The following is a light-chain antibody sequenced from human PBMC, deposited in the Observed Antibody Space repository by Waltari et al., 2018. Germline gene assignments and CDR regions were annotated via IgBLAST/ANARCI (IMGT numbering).Light chain of an antibody. J-gene: IGKJ1*01. V-gene: IGKV3-11*01. CDR2: DAA. CDR3: QLRSKWLRT. Sequence: EIVLTQSPATLSLSPGERATLSCRASQSVRTYLAWYQQKPGQAPRILIYDAATRATAIPARFSGSGSGTDFTLTISSLEPEDFAVYYCQLRSKWLRTFGQGTKVEV. CDR1: QSVRTY.